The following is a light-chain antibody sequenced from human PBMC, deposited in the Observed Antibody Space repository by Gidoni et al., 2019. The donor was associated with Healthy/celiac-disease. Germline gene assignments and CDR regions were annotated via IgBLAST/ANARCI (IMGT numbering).Light chain of an antibody. V-gene: IGKV3-15*01. J-gene: IGKJ4*01. Sequence: IVMSHSPDTLSVSPGQSATLSCRASQSVRSNLAWYQQQPGQAPRLLIYGASTRATGIPARFSGSGSGTEFTLTISSLQSEDFAVYYCQQYNNWPPLTFGGGTKVEIK. CDR3: QQYNNWPPLT. CDR1: QSVRSN. CDR2: GAS.